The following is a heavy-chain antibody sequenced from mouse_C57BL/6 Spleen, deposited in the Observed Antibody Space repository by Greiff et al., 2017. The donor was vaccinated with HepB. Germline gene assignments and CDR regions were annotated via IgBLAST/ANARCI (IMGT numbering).Heavy chain of an antibody. D-gene: IGHD1-1*01. CDR2: ISGGGGNT. V-gene: IGHV5-9*01. CDR1: GFTFSSYT. Sequence: EVMLVESGGGLVKPGGSLKLSCAASGFTFSSYTMSWVRQTPEKRLEWVATISGGGGNTYYPDSVKGRFTISRDNAKNTLYLQMSSLRSEDTALYYCARRYYGSTYWYVDVWGTGTTVTVSS. J-gene: IGHJ1*03. CDR3: ARRYYGSTYWYVDV.